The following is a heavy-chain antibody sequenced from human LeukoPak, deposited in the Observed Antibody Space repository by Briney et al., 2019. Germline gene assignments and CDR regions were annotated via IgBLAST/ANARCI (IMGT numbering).Heavy chain of an antibody. J-gene: IGHJ4*02. CDR1: GYTFTSYG. CDR3: ARDGPRGYDVGSIDY. CDR2: ISANNGNR. D-gene: IGHD5-12*01. V-gene: IGHV1-18*01. Sequence: ASVKVSCKASGYTFTSYGISWVRQAPGQGLEWMGWISANNGNRNYAEKFKGRVTMTIDTSTSTAYMELRSLRSDDTAVYYCARDGPRGYDVGSIDYWGQGTLVTVSS.